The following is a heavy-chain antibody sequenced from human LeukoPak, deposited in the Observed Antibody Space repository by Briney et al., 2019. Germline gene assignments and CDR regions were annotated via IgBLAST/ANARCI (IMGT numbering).Heavy chain of an antibody. V-gene: IGHV4-59*08. J-gene: IGHJ4*02. Sequence: SETLSLTCTVSGGSISSYYWSWIRQPPGKGLEWIGYIYYSGSTNYNPSLKSRVTISVDTSKNQFSLKLSSVTAADTAVYYCARHVGNLVVGATHFDYWGQGTLVTVSS. CDR2: IYYSGST. CDR1: GGSISSYY. D-gene: IGHD1-26*01. CDR3: ARHVGNLVVGATHFDY.